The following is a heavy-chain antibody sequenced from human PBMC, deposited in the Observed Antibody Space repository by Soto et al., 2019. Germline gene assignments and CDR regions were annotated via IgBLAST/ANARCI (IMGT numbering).Heavy chain of an antibody. CDR3: ARQPTGYPNWFDA. V-gene: IGHV4-39*01. D-gene: IGHD3-9*01. J-gene: IGHJ5*02. CDR1: GGSVTSGTSS. CDR2: IFYGHGT. Sequence: QVQLQESGPGLVNPSETLSLTCTVSGGSVTSGTSSWAWVRQPPGKGLHWIGTIFYGHGTYYNPSLESRVTISLDTSKIQFSLELTSVTAADTAVYYCARQPTGYPNWFDAWGRGILVIVSS.